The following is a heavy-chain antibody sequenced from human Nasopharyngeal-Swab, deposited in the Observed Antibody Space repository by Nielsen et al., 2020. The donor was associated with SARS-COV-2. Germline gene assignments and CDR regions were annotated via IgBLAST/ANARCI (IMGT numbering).Heavy chain of an antibody. V-gene: IGHV3-23*01. D-gene: IGHD2-15*01. CDR1: GFTFSSYA. Sequence: GGSLRLSCAAYGFTFSSYAMSWVRQAPGKGLEWVSAISGSGGSTYYADSVKGRFTISRDNSKNTLYLQMNSLRAEDTAVYYCAKDLLKYCSGGSCYAGFYYYYGMDVWGQGSTVTVSS. CDR3: AKDLLKYCSGGSCYAGFYYYYGMDV. CDR2: ISGSGGST. J-gene: IGHJ6*02.